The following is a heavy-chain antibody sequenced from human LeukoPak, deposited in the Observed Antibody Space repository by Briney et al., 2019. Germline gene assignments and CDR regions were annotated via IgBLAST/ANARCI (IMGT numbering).Heavy chain of an antibody. D-gene: IGHD3-10*01. J-gene: IGHJ3*02. CDR2: IYYSGTT. CDR1: GDSISSFY. CDR3: ARGGWSAFDI. Sequence: SETLSLICTVSGDSISSFYGSWIRQPPGKGLEWIGYIYYSGTTHYSPYLKSRVTISVETSKNQFSMKLRSVTAADTAVYYCARGGWSAFDIWGQGTMVTVSS. V-gene: IGHV4-59*01.